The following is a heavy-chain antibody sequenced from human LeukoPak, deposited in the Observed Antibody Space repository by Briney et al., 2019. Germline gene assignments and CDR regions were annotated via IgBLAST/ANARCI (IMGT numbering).Heavy chain of an antibody. CDR1: GLTFSNAW. V-gene: IGHV3-15*01. CDR2: IKSKPVGGTI. Sequence: GGSLRLSCAGSGLTFSNAWMNWVRQAPGRGLEWVGRIKSKPVGGTIDYAAPVKGRFTIARDDSKNTVYLQMSSLETEDTAVYYCATGGYYFDFWGQGTLVTVSS. J-gene: IGHJ4*02. CDR3: ATGGYYFDF. D-gene: IGHD3-16*01.